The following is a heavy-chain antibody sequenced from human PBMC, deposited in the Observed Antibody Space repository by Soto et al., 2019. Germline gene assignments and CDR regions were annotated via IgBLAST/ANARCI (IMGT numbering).Heavy chain of an antibody. V-gene: IGHV3-23*01. D-gene: IGHD2-2*01. CDR1: GFTFSSYA. J-gene: IGHJ4*02. Sequence: GGSLRLSCAASGFTFSSYAMSWVRQAPGKGLEWVSAISGSGGSTYYADSVKGRFTISRDNSKNTLYLQMNSLRAEDTAVYYCAKSGYCSSTSCYARGYFDYWGQGTLVTVSS. CDR2: ISGSGGST. CDR3: AKSGYCSSTSCYARGYFDY.